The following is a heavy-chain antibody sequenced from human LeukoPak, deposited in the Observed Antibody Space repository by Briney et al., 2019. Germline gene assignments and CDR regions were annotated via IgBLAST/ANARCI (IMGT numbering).Heavy chain of an antibody. Sequence: SQTLSLTCSVSGGSISSDDYWSWIRPHPGEGLEWIGYIYYRGSTYYNPSLKSRVTISADTSKNHFSLKLSSVTAADTAVYYCAGATGWGGDWFDPWGQGTLVTVSS. CDR3: AGATGWGGDWFDP. CDR2: IYYRGST. J-gene: IGHJ5*02. V-gene: IGHV4-31*03. CDR1: GGSISSDDY. D-gene: IGHD6-19*01.